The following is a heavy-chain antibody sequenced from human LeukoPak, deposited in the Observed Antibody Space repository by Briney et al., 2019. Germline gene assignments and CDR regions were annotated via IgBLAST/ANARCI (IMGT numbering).Heavy chain of an antibody. CDR1: GFTFNIYS. CDR2: ITSSSDYI. Sequence: TAGGSLRLSCAASGFTFNIYSMNWVRQAAGKGLGWVLSITSSSDYIYYADSVKGRFTISRDNANNSLYLQMNSLRAEDTAVYYCARVWGYHYGYYYYYMNVWGKGTTVTVSS. J-gene: IGHJ6*03. D-gene: IGHD3-22*01. CDR3: ARVWGYHYGYYYYYMNV. V-gene: IGHV3-21*01.